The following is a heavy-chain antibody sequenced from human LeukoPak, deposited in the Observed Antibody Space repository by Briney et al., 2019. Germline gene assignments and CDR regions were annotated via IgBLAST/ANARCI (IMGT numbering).Heavy chain of an antibody. CDR3: AKDWETLDY. D-gene: IGHD1-26*01. J-gene: IGHJ4*02. CDR2: ISYDGSNK. V-gene: IGHV3-30*18. CDR1: GFTFSSYG. Sequence: GSLRLSCAASGFTFSSYGMHWVRQAPGKGLEWVAVISYDGSNKYYADSVTGRFTISRDNSKNTLYLQMNSLRAEDTAVYYCAKDWETLDYWGQGTLVTVSS.